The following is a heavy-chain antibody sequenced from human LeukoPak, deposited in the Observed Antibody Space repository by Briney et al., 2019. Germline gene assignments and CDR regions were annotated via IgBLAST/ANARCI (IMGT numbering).Heavy chain of an antibody. D-gene: IGHD5-24*01. Sequence: GGSLGLSCAASGFTLSNYAMHWVRQPAGEGLEWVSALGTAGDTFYPGSVKGRFTISRDNAKKSLFLQMNSLRAEDTAVYYCARQNTPHGNFDYWGQGTLVTVSS. CDR2: LGTAGDT. V-gene: IGHV3-13*01. CDR3: ARQNTPHGNFDY. J-gene: IGHJ4*02. CDR1: GFTLSNYA.